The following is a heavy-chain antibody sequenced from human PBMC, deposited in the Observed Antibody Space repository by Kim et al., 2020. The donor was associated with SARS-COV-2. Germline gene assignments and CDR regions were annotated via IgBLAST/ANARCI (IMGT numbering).Heavy chain of an antibody. CDR3: AKDLYYDSVTRGRLDDI. V-gene: IGHV3-23*01. D-gene: IGHD3-22*01. Sequence: GGSLRLSCAASGFTFSSYAMSWVRQAPGKGLEWVSAISGSGGSTYYADSVKGRFTISRDNSKNTLYLQMNSLRAEDTAVYYCAKDLYYDSVTRGRLDDIWGQGTMVTVSS. J-gene: IGHJ3*02. CDR1: GFTFSSYA. CDR2: ISGSGGST.